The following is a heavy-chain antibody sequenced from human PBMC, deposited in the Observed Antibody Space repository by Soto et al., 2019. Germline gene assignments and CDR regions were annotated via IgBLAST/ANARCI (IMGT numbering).Heavy chain of an antibody. Sequence: PSETLSLTCTVSGGSISSGGYYWSWIRQHPGKGLEWIGYIYYSGSTYYNPFLRSRVTISVDTSKNQFSLKLSSVTAADTAVYYCARDRVVLDGSGSPYYYHHYGMDVWGQGTTVTVS. J-gene: IGHJ6*02. CDR2: IYYSGST. D-gene: IGHD3-10*01. V-gene: IGHV4-31*03. CDR3: ARDRVVLDGSGSPYYYHHYGMDV. CDR1: GGSISSGGYY.